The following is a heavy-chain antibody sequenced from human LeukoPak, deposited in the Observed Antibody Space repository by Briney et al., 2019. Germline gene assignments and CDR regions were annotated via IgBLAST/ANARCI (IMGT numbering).Heavy chain of an antibody. CDR2: IYHSGST. J-gene: IGHJ6*03. Sequence: SQTLSLTCTVSGGSISSGGYYWSWIRQPPGKGLEWIGYIYHSGSTYYNPSLKSRVTISVDRSKNQFSLKLSSVTAADTAVYYCARVVVVVAATSVYYYYMDVWGKGTTVTVSS. V-gene: IGHV4-30-2*01. D-gene: IGHD2-15*01. CDR3: ARVVVVVAATSVYYYYMDV. CDR1: GGSISSGGYY.